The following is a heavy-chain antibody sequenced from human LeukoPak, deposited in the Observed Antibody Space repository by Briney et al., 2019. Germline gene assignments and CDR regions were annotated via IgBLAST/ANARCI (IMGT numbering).Heavy chain of an antibody. D-gene: IGHD5-18*01. Sequence: GGFLRLSCAASGFTFSSYAMSWVRQAPGKGLEWVSAISGSGGSTYYADSVKGRFTISRDNAKNSLYLQMNSLRAEDTAVYYCARDGQLWPDAFDIWGQGTMVTVSS. V-gene: IGHV3-23*01. J-gene: IGHJ3*02. CDR3: ARDGQLWPDAFDI. CDR1: GFTFSSYA. CDR2: ISGSGGST.